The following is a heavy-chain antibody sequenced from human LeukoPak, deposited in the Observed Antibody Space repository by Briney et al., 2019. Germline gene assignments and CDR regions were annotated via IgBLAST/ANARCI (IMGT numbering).Heavy chain of an antibody. CDR2: INHSGNT. J-gene: IGHJ6*03. Sequence: SETLSLTCAVYGGSFSGYYWSWIRQPPGKGLEWIGEINHSGNTNYNPSLKSRVTISVDTSKNQFSLKLSSVTAADTAVYYCARSCPGQRNYYYYMDVWGKGTTVTVSS. CDR3: ARSCPGQRNYYYYMDV. CDR1: GGSFSGYY. D-gene: IGHD6-25*01. V-gene: IGHV4-34*01.